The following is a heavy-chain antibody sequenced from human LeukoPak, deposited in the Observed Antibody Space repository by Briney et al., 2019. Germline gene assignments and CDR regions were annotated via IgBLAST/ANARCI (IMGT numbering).Heavy chain of an antibody. D-gene: IGHD5-24*01. Sequence: SETLSLTCTVSGGSLSSSSYYWGWIRQPPGKGLEWIGSIYYSGSTYYNPSLKSRVTISVDTSKNQFSLKLSSVTAADTAVYYCARPLGYKDAFDIWGQGTMVTVSS. V-gene: IGHV4-39*01. CDR2: IYYSGST. CDR1: GGSLSSSSYY. J-gene: IGHJ3*02. CDR3: ARPLGYKDAFDI.